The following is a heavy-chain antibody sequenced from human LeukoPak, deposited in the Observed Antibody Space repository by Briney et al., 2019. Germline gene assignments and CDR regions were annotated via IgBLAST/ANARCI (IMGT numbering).Heavy chain of an antibody. V-gene: IGHV3-23*01. D-gene: IGHD2-15*01. CDR3: AKRLGYCSDGSCYFPY. J-gene: IGHJ4*02. Sequence: PGGSLRLSCAASGFTFSSYAMSWVRQTPGKGLEWVSAISGSGGSTYYADSVQGRFTISRDNSKSTLCLQMNSLRAEDTAVYYCAKRLGYCSDGSCYFPYWGQGTLVTVSS. CDR2: ISGSGGST. CDR1: GFTFSSYA.